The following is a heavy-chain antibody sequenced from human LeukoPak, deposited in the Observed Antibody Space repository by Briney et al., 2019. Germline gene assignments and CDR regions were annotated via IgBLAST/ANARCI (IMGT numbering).Heavy chain of an antibody. CDR3: ARARRYRSSWYHDY. CDR2: ISSSSSTI. J-gene: IGHJ4*02. CDR1: GFSYSTYT. V-gene: IGHV3-48*02. D-gene: IGHD6-13*01. Sequence: GGSLRLSCAASGFSYSTYTMNWVRQAPGKGLDWVSYISSSSSTIYYADSVKGRFTISRDNANNSLYLQMNSLRDEDTAVYYCARARRYRSSWYHDYWGQGSLVTVSS.